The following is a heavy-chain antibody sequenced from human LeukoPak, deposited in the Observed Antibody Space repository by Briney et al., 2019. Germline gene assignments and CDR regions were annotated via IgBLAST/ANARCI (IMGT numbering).Heavy chain of an antibody. Sequence: GGSLRLSCAASGFTFSSYSMNWVRQAPGKGLEWVSYLSSSSSPIYYADPVKGRFTISRDNAKNSLYLQMNSLRAEDTAVYYCAEQLAGYFDYWGEGTLVTVSS. CDR1: GFTFSSYS. CDR2: LSSSSSPI. J-gene: IGHJ4*02. V-gene: IGHV3-48*01. D-gene: IGHD6-6*01. CDR3: AEQLAGYFDY.